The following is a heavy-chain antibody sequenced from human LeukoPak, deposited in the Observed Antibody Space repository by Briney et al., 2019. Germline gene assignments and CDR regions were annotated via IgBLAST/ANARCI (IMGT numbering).Heavy chain of an antibody. J-gene: IGHJ6*02. V-gene: IGHV3-43*01. D-gene: IGHD3-3*01. Sequence: GGSLRLSCAASGFTFDDYTMPWVRQAPGKGLEWVSLISWDGGSTYYADSVKGRFTISRDNSKNSLYLQMNSLRTEDTALYYCAKDIGHYDFWSGYYGRRGYYYYYGMDVWGQGTTVTVSS. CDR3: AKDIGHYDFWSGYYGRRGYYYYYGMDV. CDR2: ISWDGGST. CDR1: GFTFDDYT.